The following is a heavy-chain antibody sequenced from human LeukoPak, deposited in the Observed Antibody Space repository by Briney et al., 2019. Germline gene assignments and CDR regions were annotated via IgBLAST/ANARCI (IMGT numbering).Heavy chain of an antibody. CDR1: GGTFSIYA. D-gene: IGHD5-18*01. CDR3: ASWEDTAMDGDY. CDR2: IIPIFGIA. J-gene: IGHJ4*02. Sequence: SVNVSCTASGGTFSIYAISWVRQAPGQGLEWMGRIIPIFGIANYAQKFQGRVTITADKSTSTAYMELSSLRSEDTAVYYCASWEDTAMDGDYWGQGTLATVSS. V-gene: IGHV1-69*04.